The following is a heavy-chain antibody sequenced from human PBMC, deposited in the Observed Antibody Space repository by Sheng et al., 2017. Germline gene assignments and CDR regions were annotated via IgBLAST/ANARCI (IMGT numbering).Heavy chain of an antibody. V-gene: IGHV4-38-2*02. CDR1: GYSISSGYY. D-gene: IGHD1-26*01. J-gene: IGHJ3*02. Sequence: QVQLQESGPGLVKPSETLSLTCTVSGYSISSGYYWGWIRQPPGKGLEWIGSIYYSGSTYYNPSLKSRVTISVDTSKNQFSLKLSSVTAADTAVYYCARVKVGATDAFDIWGQGTMVTVSS. CDR3: ARVKVGATDAFDI. CDR2: IYYSGST.